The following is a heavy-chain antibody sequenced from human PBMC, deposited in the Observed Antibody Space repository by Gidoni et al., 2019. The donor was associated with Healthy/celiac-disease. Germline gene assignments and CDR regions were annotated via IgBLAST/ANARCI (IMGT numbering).Heavy chain of an antibody. Sequence: EVQLVESGGGLVQPGGSLRLSCAASGFTVSSNYMSWVRQAPGKGLEWVSVIYSGGSTYYADSVKGRFTISRHNSKNTLYLQMNSLRAEDTAVYYCARSYDYGDYAYLDYWGQGTLVTVSS. D-gene: IGHD4-17*01. CDR2: IYSGGST. V-gene: IGHV3-53*04. CDR1: GFTVSSNY. J-gene: IGHJ4*02. CDR3: ARSYDYGDYAYLDY.